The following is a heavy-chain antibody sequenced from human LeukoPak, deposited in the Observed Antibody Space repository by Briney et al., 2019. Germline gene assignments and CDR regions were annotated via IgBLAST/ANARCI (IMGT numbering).Heavy chain of an antibody. D-gene: IGHD6-19*01. Sequence: GGSLRLSCAASGFTFSSYGMSWVRQAPGKGLDWVSSISGSGGTTYYADSVKGRFTISRDNSKNTLYLQMNSLRAEDTAVYYCAKASFPADSSGWYNWFDPWGQGTLVTVSS. CDR1: GFTFSSYG. J-gene: IGHJ5*02. CDR3: AKASFPADSSGWYNWFDP. V-gene: IGHV3-23*01. CDR2: ISGSGGTT.